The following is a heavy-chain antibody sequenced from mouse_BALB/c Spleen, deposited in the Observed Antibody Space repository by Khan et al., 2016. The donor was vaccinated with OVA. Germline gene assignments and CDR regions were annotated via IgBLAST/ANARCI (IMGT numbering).Heavy chain of an antibody. Sequence: EVMLVESGGDLVKPGGSLKLSCAASGFTFSSYGMSWVRQTPDKRLEWVATSSRGGHYTYFPDSVRGRFTISSVSAHTARYLQMSSLQSEDTAIYYCASRITTSEWDYYAMDYWGQGTSVTVSS. CDR3: ASRITTSEWDYYAMDY. CDR1: GFTFSSYG. CDR2: SSRGGHYT. J-gene: IGHJ4*01. D-gene: IGHD1-1*01. V-gene: IGHV5-6*02.